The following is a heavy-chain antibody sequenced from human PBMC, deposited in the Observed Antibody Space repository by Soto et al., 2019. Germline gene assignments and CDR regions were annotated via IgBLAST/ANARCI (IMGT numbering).Heavy chain of an antibody. CDR3: ARRKLLHNAAYNWFDA. J-gene: IGHJ5*02. Sequence: SETLSLTCAVYGGSFSDYYWTWIRQPPGKWLEWIGEFNHSGSTNYNPSLKSRVTISVDTSKDQFSLRLSSVTAADTAVYYCARRKLLHNAAYNWFDAWGQGTLVTVSS. CDR2: FNHSGST. CDR1: GGSFSDYY. D-gene: IGHD2-15*01. V-gene: IGHV4-34*01.